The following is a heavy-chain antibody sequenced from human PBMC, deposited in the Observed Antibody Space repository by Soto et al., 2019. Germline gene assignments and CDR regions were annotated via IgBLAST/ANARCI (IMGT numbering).Heavy chain of an antibody. Sequence: QITLKESGPPLVKPTQTLTLTCTFSGFSLTTDRVGVGWIRQPPGEALEWLAVIYWDDSKTYRPSLESRLTITKDTPKNQVALTMTNMDSLDTATYYCAHAYGGRSLYWGQGTLVTVSS. J-gene: IGHJ4*02. D-gene: IGHD1-26*01. CDR3: AHAYGGRSLY. CDR2: IYWDDSK. CDR1: GFSLTTDRVG. V-gene: IGHV2-5*02.